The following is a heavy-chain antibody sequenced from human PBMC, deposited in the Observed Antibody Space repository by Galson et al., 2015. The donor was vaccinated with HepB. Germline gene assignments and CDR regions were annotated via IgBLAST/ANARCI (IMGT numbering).Heavy chain of an antibody. J-gene: IGHJ1*01. CDR1: GYTFSAYG. Sequence: SVKVSCKASGYTFSAYGITWVRQAPGQGLEWMGWISTHSGVTNYARRLQGRLTLSTDTSASIAYLELGSLTSDDTAVYFCARVGREMTRGYFRGWGQGPLVTVSS. D-gene: IGHD2-15*01. CDR2: ISTHSGVT. CDR3: ARVGREMTRGYFRG. V-gene: IGHV1-18*01.